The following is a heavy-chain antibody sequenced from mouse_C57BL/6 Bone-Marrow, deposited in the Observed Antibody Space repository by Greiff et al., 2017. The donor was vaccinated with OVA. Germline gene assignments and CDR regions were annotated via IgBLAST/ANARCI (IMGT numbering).Heavy chain of an antibody. Sequence: QVQLQQPGAELVKPGASVKLSCKASGYTFTSYWMQWVKQRPGQGLEWIGEIDPSDSYTNYNQKLKGKAALTVDTSSSTAYMQLSSLTSEDSAVYYCARMDYWGQGTSVTVSS. J-gene: IGHJ4*01. V-gene: IGHV1-50*01. CDR1: GYTFTSYW. CDR2: IDPSDSYT. CDR3: ARMDY.